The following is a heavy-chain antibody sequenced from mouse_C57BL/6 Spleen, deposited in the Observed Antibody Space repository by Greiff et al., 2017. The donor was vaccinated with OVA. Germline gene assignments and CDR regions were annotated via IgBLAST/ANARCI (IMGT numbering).Heavy chain of an antibody. Sequence: QVQLMESGAELVRPGASVTLSCTASGYTFTDYEMHWVKQTPVHGLEWIGSIDPETGGTAYNQKFKGKVILTADKSTSTAYMELRSLTSEDSAVYYCTRSGDYLDYWGQGTTLTVSS. V-gene: IGHV1-15*01. CDR2: IDPETGGT. D-gene: IGHD4-1*01. J-gene: IGHJ2*01. CDR1: GYTFTDYE. CDR3: TRSGDYLDY.